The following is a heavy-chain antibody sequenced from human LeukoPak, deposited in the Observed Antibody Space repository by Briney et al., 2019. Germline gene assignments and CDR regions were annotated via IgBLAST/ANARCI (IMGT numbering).Heavy chain of an antibody. J-gene: IGHJ6*02. Sequence: SETLSLTCTVSGGSISSYYWSWIRQPAGKGLEWIGRIYTSGSTNYNPSLKSRVTISVDASKNQFSLKLSSVTAADTAVYYCARFYSYYYYGMDVWGQGTTVTVSS. D-gene: IGHD4-11*01. CDR1: GGSISSYY. V-gene: IGHV4-4*07. CDR2: IYTSGST. CDR3: ARFYSYYYYGMDV.